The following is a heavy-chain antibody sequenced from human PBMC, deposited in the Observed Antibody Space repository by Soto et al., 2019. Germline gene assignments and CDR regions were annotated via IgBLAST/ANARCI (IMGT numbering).Heavy chain of an antibody. CDR1: GYSFTSYW. D-gene: IGHD6-13*01. Sequence: RGSLKISCKGSGYSFTSYWISWVRQMPGKGLEWMGRIDPSDSYTNYSPSFQGHVTISADKSISTAYLQWSSLKASDTAMYYCARHRLDGMYSSSWFFFDYWGQGT. J-gene: IGHJ4*02. CDR3: ARHRLDGMYSSSWFFFDY. V-gene: IGHV5-10-1*01. CDR2: IDPSDSYT.